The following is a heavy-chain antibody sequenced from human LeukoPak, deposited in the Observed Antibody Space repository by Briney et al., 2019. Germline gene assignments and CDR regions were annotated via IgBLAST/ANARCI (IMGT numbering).Heavy chain of an antibody. CDR2: INPNSGGT. CDR1: GYTFTGYY. V-gene: IGHV1-2*02. J-gene: IGHJ6*02. CDR3: GLVPAAAYYYGMDV. D-gene: IGHD2-2*01. Sequence: GASVKVSCKASGYTFTGYYMHWVRQAPGQGLEWMGWINPNSGGTNYAQKFQGRVTMTRDTSISTAYMELSRLRSDDTAVYYCGLVPAAAYYYGMDVWGQGTTVTVSS.